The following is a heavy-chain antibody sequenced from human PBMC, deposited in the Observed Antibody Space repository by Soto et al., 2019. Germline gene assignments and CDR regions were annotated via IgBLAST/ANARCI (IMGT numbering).Heavy chain of an antibody. Sequence: SGPTLVNPTQTLTLTCTFSGFSLVATLIRVSWIRQPPGKALEWLARIDWDDDKFYSTSLKTRLTISKDTSKNQVVLRMTNMDPADTATYYCARTAGYYRGRQFDYWGQGTLVTVSS. J-gene: IGHJ4*02. CDR1: GFSLVATLIR. V-gene: IGHV2-70*04. CDR3: ARTAGYYRGRQFDY. D-gene: IGHD3-10*01. CDR2: IDWDDDK.